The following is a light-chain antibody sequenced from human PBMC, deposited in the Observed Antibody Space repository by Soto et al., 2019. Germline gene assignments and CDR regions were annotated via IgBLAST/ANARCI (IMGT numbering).Light chain of an antibody. V-gene: IGKV1-39*01. CDR1: ESIRNN. J-gene: IGKJ1*01. CDR3: QQTYGTPRGA. Sequence: DIQMTQSPSSLSASVGDRVTITCRASESIRNNLNWYQQKPGKAPKLLIYAASTLQSGVPSRFSGGGSGTEFTLTLGSLQPEDFTPYYCQQTYGTPRGAFGQVTKVEFK. CDR2: AAS.